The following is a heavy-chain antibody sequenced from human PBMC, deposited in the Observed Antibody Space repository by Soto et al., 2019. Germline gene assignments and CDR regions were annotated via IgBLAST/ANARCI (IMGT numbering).Heavy chain of an antibody. CDR3: ARDRRGVDY. V-gene: IGHV3-30-3*01. J-gene: IGHJ4*02. Sequence: QVQLVESGGGVVQPGRSLRLSCAASGFTFSSYAMHWVRQAPGKGLEWVAVISYDGSNKYYADSVKGRFTISRDNSKNTLYLQMNSLRAEDTAVYYCARDRRGVDYWGQETLVTVSS. CDR1: GFTFSSYA. CDR2: ISYDGSNK.